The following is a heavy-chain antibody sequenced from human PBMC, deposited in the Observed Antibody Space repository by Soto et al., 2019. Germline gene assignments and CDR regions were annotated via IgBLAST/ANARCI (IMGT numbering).Heavy chain of an antibody. D-gene: IGHD1-26*01. V-gene: IGHV3-74*01. CDR1: GFTFSSYW. CDR3: ARAQHIVGATFFDY. Sequence: GGSLRLSCAASGFTFSSYWMHWVRQAPGKGLVWVSRINSDGSSTSYADSVKGRFTISRDNAKNTLYLQMNSLRAEDTAVYYCARAQHIVGATFFDYWGQGTLVTVSS. J-gene: IGHJ4*02. CDR2: INSDGSST.